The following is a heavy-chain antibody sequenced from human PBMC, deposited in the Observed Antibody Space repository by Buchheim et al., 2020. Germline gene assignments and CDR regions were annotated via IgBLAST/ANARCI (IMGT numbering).Heavy chain of an antibody. D-gene: IGHD3-10*01. CDR2: TSYDGRNE. V-gene: IGHV3-30*18. CDR3: AKVGYGSGSYLLRSFDY. Sequence: QVQLVESGGGVVQPGGSLRLSCAASGFNFSTFGMHWARQAPGKGLEWVAVTSYDGRNEYYEDSVKGRFTITRDNSKNTLYLQMNSLGAADTAVYYCAKVGYGSGSYLLRSFDYWGQGTL. J-gene: IGHJ4*02. CDR1: GFNFSTFG.